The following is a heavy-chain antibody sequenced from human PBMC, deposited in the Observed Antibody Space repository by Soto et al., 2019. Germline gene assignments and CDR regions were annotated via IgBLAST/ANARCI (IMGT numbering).Heavy chain of an antibody. D-gene: IGHD4-17*01. CDR2: IWYDGSNK. Sequence: GGSLRLSCAASGFTFTNHGMHWVRQAPGKGLEWVAVIWYDGSNKYYADSVRGRFTISRDNSKDTVSLQMNSLKAEDTAVYYCVRGRDYGDAMDYWGQGTLVTVSS. CDR3: VRGRDYGDAMDY. J-gene: IGHJ4*02. CDR1: GFTFTNHG. V-gene: IGHV3-33*01.